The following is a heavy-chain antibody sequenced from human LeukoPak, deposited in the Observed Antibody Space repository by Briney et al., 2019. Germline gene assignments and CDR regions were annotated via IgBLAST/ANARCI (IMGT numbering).Heavy chain of an antibody. CDR1: AFTFSSYA. Sequence: GGSLRLSCATSAFTFSSYAMSWVRQAPGKGLEWVSAISAGADSTYHADSVQGRFTISRDNSKNTLYLQMDSLRAEDTAVYYCARGTAFDIWGQGTMVTVSS. CDR3: ARGTAFDI. J-gene: IGHJ3*02. V-gene: IGHV3-23*01. CDR2: ISAGADST.